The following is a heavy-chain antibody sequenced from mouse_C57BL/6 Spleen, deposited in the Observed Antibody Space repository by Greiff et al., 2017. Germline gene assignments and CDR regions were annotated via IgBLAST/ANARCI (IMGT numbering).Heavy chain of an antibody. V-gene: IGHV1-52*01. CDR3: ARGNYDGYYGYAMGC. J-gene: IGHJ4*01. Sequence: QVQLQQPGAELVRPGSSVKLSCKASGYTFTSYWMHWVKQRPIQGLEWIGNIDPSDSETHYNQKFKDKATLTVDKSSSTAYMQLSSLTSEDSAVYYGARGNYDGYYGYAMGCWGQGTSVTVAS. CDR2: IDPSDSET. CDR1: GYTFTSYW. D-gene: IGHD2-3*01.